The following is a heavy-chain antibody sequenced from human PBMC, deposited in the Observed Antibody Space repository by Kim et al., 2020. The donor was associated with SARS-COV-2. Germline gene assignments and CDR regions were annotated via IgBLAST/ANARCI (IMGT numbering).Heavy chain of an antibody. CDR3: APGPRIVAAEPTDY. CDR1: GCTFSSYN. J-gene: IGHJ4*02. D-gene: IGHD6-13*01. V-gene: IGHV3-23*01. Sequence: GGSLRLSCAASGCTFSSYNMSWVRQAPGKGLEWVSGIYFGGATYYADPVKGRFTISRDNSKNTVFLQLNSLRAEDTAVYYCAPGPRIVAAEPTDYWGQGTLVTVSS. CDR2: IYFGGAT.